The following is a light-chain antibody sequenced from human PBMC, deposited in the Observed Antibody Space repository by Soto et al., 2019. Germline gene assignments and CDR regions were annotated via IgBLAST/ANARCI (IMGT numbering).Light chain of an antibody. CDR3: QQYGSSPWT. V-gene: IGKV3-20*01. CDR2: GAS. Sequence: EIVLTQSPGTLSLSPGERATLSCRASQSVSSSYLAWYQQKPGQAPRLLIYGASTRATGIPDRFSCSGAGTDFTLTISGLEPEDFAVYYCQQYGSSPWTFGKGTKVEIK. CDR1: QSVSSSY. J-gene: IGKJ1*01.